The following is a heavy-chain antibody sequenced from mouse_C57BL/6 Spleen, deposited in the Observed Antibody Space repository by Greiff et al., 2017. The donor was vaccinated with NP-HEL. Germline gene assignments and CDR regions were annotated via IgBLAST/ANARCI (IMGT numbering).Heavy chain of an antibody. V-gene: IGHV3-6*01. Sequence: EVKLMESGPGLVKPSQSLSLTCSVTGYSITSGYYWNWIRQFPGNKLEWMGYISYDGSNNYNPSLKNRISITRDTSKNQFFLKLNSVTTEDTATYDCARRTTVVYFDYWGQGTTLTVSS. D-gene: IGHD1-1*01. CDR2: ISYDGSN. CDR1: GYSITSGYY. J-gene: IGHJ2*01. CDR3: ARRTTVVYFDY.